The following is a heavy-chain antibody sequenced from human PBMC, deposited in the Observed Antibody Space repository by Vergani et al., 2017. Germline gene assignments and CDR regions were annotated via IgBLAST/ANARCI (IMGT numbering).Heavy chain of an antibody. CDR2: ISSSSSYI. Sequence: EVQLVESGGGLVKPGGSLRLSCAASGFTFSSYSMNWVRQAPGKGLEWVSSISSSSSYIYYADSVKGRFTISRDNAKNPLYLQMNSLRAEDTAVYYCARGVAHGAYFDYWGQGTLVTVSS. CDR3: ARGVAHGAYFDY. J-gene: IGHJ4*02. V-gene: IGHV3-21*01. CDR1: GFTFSSYS. D-gene: IGHD2-15*01.